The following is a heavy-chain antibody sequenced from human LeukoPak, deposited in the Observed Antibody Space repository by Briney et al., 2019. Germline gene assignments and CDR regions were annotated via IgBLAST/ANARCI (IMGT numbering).Heavy chain of an antibody. Sequence: SETLSLTCTVSGGSISSDYWSWIRQPPGKGLEWIGYIYYSGSTNYNPSLKGRVTISVDTSKNQFSLKLSSVTAADTAVYYCARYYDSSEIFGYWGQGTLVTVSS. D-gene: IGHD3-22*01. V-gene: IGHV4-59*01. CDR1: GGSISSDY. CDR3: ARYYDSSEIFGY. J-gene: IGHJ4*02. CDR2: IYYSGST.